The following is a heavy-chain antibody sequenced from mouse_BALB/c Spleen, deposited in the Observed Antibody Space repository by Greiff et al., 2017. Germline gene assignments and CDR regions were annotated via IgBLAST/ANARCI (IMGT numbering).Heavy chain of an antibody. CDR2: INSNGGST. Sequence: EVMLVESGGGLVQPGGSLKLSCAASGFTFSSYGMSWVRQTPDKRLELVATINSNGGSTYYPDSVKGRFTISRDNAKNTLYLQMSSLKSEDTAMYYCARVSLLFFAYWGQGTLVTVSA. J-gene: IGHJ3*01. CDR1: GFTFSSYG. CDR3: ARVSLLFFAY. V-gene: IGHV5-6-3*01. D-gene: IGHD2-1*01.